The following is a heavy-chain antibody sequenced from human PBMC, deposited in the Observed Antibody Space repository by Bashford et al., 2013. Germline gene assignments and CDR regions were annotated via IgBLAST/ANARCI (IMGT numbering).Heavy chain of an antibody. CDR2: MNPNSGNT. CDR3: ARDHLDYYDSSGYGPFDI. J-gene: IGHJ3*02. V-gene: IGHV1-8*01. D-gene: IGHD3-22*01. CDR1: GYTFTSYD. Sequence: ASVKVSCKASGYTFTSYDINWVRQATGQGLEWMGWMNPNSGNTGYAQKFQGRVTITADKSTSTAYMELSSLRSEDTAVYYCARDHLDYYDSSGYGPFDIWGQGTMVTVSS.